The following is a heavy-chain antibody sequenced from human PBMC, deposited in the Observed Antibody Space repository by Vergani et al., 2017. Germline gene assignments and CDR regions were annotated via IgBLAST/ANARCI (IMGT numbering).Heavy chain of an antibody. V-gene: IGHV4-59*01. CDR3: ARVQQLVRGVSRFDP. J-gene: IGHJ5*02. CDR2: IYYSGST. Sequence: QVQLQESGPGLVKPSETLSLTCTVSGGSISSYYWSWIRQPPGKGLEWIGYIYYSGSTNYNPSLKSRVTISVDTSKNQFSLKLSSVTAADTAVYYCARVQQLVRGVSRFDPWGQGTLVTVSS. D-gene: IGHD6-13*01. CDR1: GGSISSYY.